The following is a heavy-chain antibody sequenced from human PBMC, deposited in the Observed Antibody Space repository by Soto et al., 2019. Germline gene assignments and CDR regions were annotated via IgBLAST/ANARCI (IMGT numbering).Heavy chain of an antibody. J-gene: IGHJ4*02. CDR2: MNPSSGNT. D-gene: IGHD4-17*01. Sequence: ASVKVSCKASGYTFTSYDINWVRQATGQGLEWMGWMNPSSGNTGYAQKFQGRVTMTRNTSISTFYMELSSLGSEDTAVYYCARGVVSRPDYGDYLYYFDYWGQGALVTVSS. CDR3: ARGVVSRPDYGDYLYYFDY. V-gene: IGHV1-8*01. CDR1: GYTFTSYD.